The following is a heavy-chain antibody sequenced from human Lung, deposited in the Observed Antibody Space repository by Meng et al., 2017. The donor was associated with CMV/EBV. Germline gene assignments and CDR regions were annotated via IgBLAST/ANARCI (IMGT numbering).Heavy chain of an antibody. J-gene: IGHJ3*02. V-gene: IGHV3-30*02. CDR1: GFTFSSYG. Sequence: GESLKISCAASGFTFSSYGMHWVRQAPGKGLEWVAFIRYDGSNKYYADSVKGRFTISRDNSKNTLYLQMNSLRAEDTAVYYCAKDRVVVVPAVDDFDIWGRGXMVTVSS. CDR2: IRYDGSNK. D-gene: IGHD2-2*01. CDR3: AKDRVVVVPAVDDFDI.